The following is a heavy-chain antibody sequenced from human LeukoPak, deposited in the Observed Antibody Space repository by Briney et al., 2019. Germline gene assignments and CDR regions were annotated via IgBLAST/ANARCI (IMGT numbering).Heavy chain of an antibody. CDR3: ARGHCRTNNCPHDSSWPFDP. Sequence: SETLSLTCTVSGGSISSSSYYWSWIRQPAGKGLEWIGRIYTSGSTNYNPSLKSRVTISVDTSKNQFSLRLNSVTAADTAVYYCARGHCRTNNCPHDSSWPFDPWGQGTLVTVSS. CDR1: GGSISSSSYY. CDR2: IYTSGST. J-gene: IGHJ5*02. D-gene: IGHD6-13*01. V-gene: IGHV4-61*02.